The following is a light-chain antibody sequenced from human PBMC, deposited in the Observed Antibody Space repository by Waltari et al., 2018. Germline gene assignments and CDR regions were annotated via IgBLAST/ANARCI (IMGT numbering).Light chain of an antibody. CDR1: QSVSNTY. V-gene: IGKV3-20*01. CDR3: HQYGSSRWT. Sequence: EIVLTQSPGTLSLSPGERATLSCRASQSVSNTYLAWYQQKNGQAPRVLIYGGSNRATGIPDRFSGSGSVTDFTLTISRLEPEDFAVYYCHQYGSSRWTFGQGTKVEIK. CDR2: GGS. J-gene: IGKJ1*01.